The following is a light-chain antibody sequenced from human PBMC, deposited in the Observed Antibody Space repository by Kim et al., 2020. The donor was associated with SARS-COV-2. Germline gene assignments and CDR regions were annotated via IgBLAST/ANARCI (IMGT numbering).Light chain of an antibody. CDR2: DAS. V-gene: IGKV3-11*01. CDR1: QSINYY. CDR3: QQRSNWPLT. Sequence: EIVLTQSPASLSLSPGERATLSCRASQSINYYLAWYQQKPGQAPRLLIYDASNRVPGIPARFSGSGSGTDFALTISSLEPEDFAIYYCQQRSNWPLTFGAGTKVDIK. J-gene: IGKJ4*02.